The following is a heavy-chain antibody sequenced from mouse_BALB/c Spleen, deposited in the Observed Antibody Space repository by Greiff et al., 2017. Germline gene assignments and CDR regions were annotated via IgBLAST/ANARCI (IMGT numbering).Heavy chain of an antibody. D-gene: IGHD4-1*01. CDR1: GYAFSSYW. CDR2: IYPGDGDT. CDR3: ARRGITGTGV. V-gene: IGHV1-80*01. J-gene: IGHJ1*01. Sequence: QVQLQQSGAELVRPGSSVKISCKASGYAFSSYWMNWVKQRPGQGLEWIGQIYPGDGDTNYNGKFKGKATLTADKSSSTAYMQLSSLTSEDSAVYYCARRGITGTGVWGAGTTVTVSS.